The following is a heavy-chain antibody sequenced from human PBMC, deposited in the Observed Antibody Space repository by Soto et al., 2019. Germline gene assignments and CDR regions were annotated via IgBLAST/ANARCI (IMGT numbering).Heavy chain of an antibody. CDR3: AKDRNGYSSGWDYYYYYYGMDV. V-gene: IGHV3-23*01. Sequence: PGGSLRLSCAASGFTFSSYAMSWVRQAPGKGLEWVSAISGSGGSTYYADSVKGRFTISRDNSKNTLYLQMNSLRAEDTAVYYCAKDRNGYSSGWDYYYYYYGMDVWGQGTTVTVSS. D-gene: IGHD6-19*01. J-gene: IGHJ6*02. CDR1: GFTFSSYA. CDR2: ISGSGGST.